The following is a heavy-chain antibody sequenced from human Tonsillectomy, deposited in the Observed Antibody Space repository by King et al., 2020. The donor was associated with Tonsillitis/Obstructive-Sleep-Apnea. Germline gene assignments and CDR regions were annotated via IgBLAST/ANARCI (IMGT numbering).Heavy chain of an antibody. J-gene: IGHJ6*03. CDR1: GGSFSGYY. V-gene: IGHV4-34*01. D-gene: IGHD4-11*01. Sequence: VQLQQWGAGLLKPSETLYLTCAVYGGSFSGYYWSWIRQPPGKGLEWIGEINHSGSTNYNPSLKSRVTISVDTSKNQFSLKLSSVTAADTAVYYCARALKKNSNSGKSVPKYYMDVWGKGTTVTVSS. CDR3: ARALKKNSNSGKSVPKYYMDV. CDR2: INHSGST.